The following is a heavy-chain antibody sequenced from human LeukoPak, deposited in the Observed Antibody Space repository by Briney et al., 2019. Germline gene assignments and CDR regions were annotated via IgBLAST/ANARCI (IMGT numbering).Heavy chain of an antibody. V-gene: IGHV4-39*07. CDR2: IYYSGST. J-gene: IGHJ4*02. CDR1: GGSISSSSYY. D-gene: IGHD1-14*01. CDR3: ATKTVTPGDY. Sequence: SETLSLTYTVSGGSISSSSYYWGWIRQPPGKGPEWIGSIYYSGSTYYNPSLKSRVTISVDTSKNQFSLKLSSVTAADTAVYYCATKTVTPGDYWGQGTLVTVSS.